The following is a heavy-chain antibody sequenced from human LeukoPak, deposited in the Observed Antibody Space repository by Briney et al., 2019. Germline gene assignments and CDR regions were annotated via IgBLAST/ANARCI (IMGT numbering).Heavy chain of an antibody. J-gene: IGHJ4*02. D-gene: IGHD4-17*01. V-gene: IGHV3-30*02. Sequence: GGSLRLSCVASGFIFSSYGMHWVRQAPGKGLDWVAFIRYDGSNKYYADSVKGRFTISRDNSKNTLYLQMNSLRAEDTAVYYCAKEGYGDRPFDYWGQGTLVTVSS. CDR2: IRYDGSNK. CDR1: GFIFSSYG. CDR3: AKEGYGDRPFDY.